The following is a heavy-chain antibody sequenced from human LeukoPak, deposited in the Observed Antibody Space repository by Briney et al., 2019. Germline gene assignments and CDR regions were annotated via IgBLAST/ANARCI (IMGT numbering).Heavy chain of an antibody. V-gene: IGHV3-30*04. CDR3: ARVGYTYGFLGAFDI. CDR2: ISYDGIKK. CDR1: GFTFSSYV. J-gene: IGHJ3*02. D-gene: IGHD3/OR15-3a*01. Sequence: GGSLRLSCEASGFTFSSYVMHWVRQAPGKGLEWVALISYDGIKKSYADSVKGRFTISRESSKNTLYVQMNGLRAEDTAVYYCARVGYTYGFLGAFDIWGQGTMVTVSS.